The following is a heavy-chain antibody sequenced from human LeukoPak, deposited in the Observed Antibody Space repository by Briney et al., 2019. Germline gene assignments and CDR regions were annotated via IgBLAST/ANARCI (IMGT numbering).Heavy chain of an antibody. CDR2: ISSSSNYI. V-gene: IGHV3-21*01. CDR1: GFTFSNSA. CDR3: ARSRDAFDI. J-gene: IGHJ3*02. Sequence: PGGSLRLSCAASGFTFSNSAMNWVRQAPGKGLEWVSSISSSSNYIYYADSVKGRFTISRDNAKDSLYLLMNSLRAEDTAVYYCARSRDAFDIWGQGTMVTVSS.